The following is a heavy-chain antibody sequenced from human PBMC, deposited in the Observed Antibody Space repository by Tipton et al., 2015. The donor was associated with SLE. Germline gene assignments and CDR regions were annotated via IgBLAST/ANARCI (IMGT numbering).Heavy chain of an antibody. V-gene: IGHV3-23*03. Sequence: GSLRLSCAASGFTFSSYAMSWVRQAPGKGLEWVSVIYSGGGTYYADSVKGRFTISRDNSKNTLYLQMNSLRAEDTAVYYCAKAPGPGAYWGQGTLVTVSS. D-gene: IGHD3-10*01. CDR3: AKAPGPGAY. CDR1: GFTFSSYA. J-gene: IGHJ4*02. CDR2: IYSGGGT.